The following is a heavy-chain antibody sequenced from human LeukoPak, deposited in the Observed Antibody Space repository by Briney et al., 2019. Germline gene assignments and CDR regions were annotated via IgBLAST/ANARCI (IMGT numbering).Heavy chain of an antibody. V-gene: IGHV3-30*04. J-gene: IGHJ6*04. Sequence: GGSLRLSCAASGFTFSSYAMHWVRQAPGKGLEWVAVISYDGSNKYYADSVKGRFTISRDNSKNTLYLQMNSLRAEDTAVYYCARESQDYYDNYYGMGVWGKGTTVTVSS. CDR3: ARESQDYYDNYYGMGV. CDR1: GFTFSSYA. D-gene: IGHD3-16*01. CDR2: ISYDGSNK.